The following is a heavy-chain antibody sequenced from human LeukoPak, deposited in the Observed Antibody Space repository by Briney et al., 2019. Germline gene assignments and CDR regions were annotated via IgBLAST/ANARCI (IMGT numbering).Heavy chain of an antibody. V-gene: IGHV1-24*01. CDR1: GYTLTELS. D-gene: IGHD1-26*01. CDR3: ATITRSYYDFDY. Sequence: ASVKVSCKVSGYTLTELSMHWVRQAPGKGLEWMGGFDPEDGETIYAQKFQGRVTMTEDTSTDTAYMELSSLRSEDTAVYYCATITRSYYDFDYWGQGTLVTVSS. CDR2: FDPEDGET. J-gene: IGHJ4*02.